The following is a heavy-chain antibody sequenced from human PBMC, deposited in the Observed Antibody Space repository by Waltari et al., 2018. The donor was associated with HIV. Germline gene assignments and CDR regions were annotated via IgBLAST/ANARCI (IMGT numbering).Heavy chain of an antibody. CDR3: ARDFRSSSSGDVDY. D-gene: IGHD6-13*01. V-gene: IGHV3-21*01. J-gene: IGHJ4*02. Sequence: EVQLVESGGGLVKPGGSLRLSCAASGFTFSSYSMNWVRQAPGKGLEWVSSISSSSSYIYYADSVKGRFTISRDNAKNSLYLQMNSLRAEDTAVYYCARDFRSSSSGDVDYWGQGTLVTVSS. CDR1: GFTFSSYS. CDR2: ISSSSSYI.